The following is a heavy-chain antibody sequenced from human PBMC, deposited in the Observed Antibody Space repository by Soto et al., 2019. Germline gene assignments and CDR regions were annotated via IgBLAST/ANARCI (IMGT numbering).Heavy chain of an antibody. Sequence: LSLTCTVSGGSISSYYWSWIRQPPGKGLEWIGYIYYSGSTNYYPSLKSRVTISVDTSKNQFSLKLSSVTAADTAVYYCARARATIAAAAIFDCWGQGTLVTVSS. V-gene: IGHV4-59*08. CDR1: GGSISSYY. CDR2: IYYSGST. J-gene: IGHJ4*02. CDR3: ARARATIAAAAIFDC. D-gene: IGHD6-13*01.